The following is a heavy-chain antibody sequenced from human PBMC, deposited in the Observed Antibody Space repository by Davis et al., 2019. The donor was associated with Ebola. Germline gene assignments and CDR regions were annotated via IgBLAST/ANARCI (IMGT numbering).Heavy chain of an antibody. J-gene: IGHJ4*02. CDR3: AKDQRTQLWVDY. CDR1: GFTFSSYG. D-gene: IGHD5-18*01. Sequence: GESLKISCAASGFTFSSYGMHWVRQAPGKGLEWVSAISGSGGSTYYADSVKGRFTISRDNSKNTLYLQMNSLRAEDTAVYYCAKDQRTQLWVDYWGQGTLVTVSS. CDR2: ISGSGGST. V-gene: IGHV3-23*01.